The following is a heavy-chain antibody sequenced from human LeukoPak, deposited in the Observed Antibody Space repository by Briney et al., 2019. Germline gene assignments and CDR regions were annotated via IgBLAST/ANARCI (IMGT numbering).Heavy chain of an antibody. CDR3: LRYDARGSGATQLEY. CDR2: IFRGGGT. CDR1: GYSISIAYY. J-gene: IGHJ4*02. V-gene: IGHV4-38-2*01. D-gene: IGHD1-1*01. Sequence: PSETLSLSCAVSGYSISIAYYWGWFRRPPGRGLEWIGRIFRGGGTSYNPSLKSRLTISMDTPKNHFSLHLAPVTAAAPAVYSCLRYDARGSGATQLEYWGQGILVTIPS.